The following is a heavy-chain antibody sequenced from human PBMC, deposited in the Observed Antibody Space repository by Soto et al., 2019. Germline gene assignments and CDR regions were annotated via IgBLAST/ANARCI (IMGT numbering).Heavy chain of an antibody. CDR2: ISSSSGDT. V-gene: IGHV3-11*06. CDR1: GFNFSDYY. J-gene: IGHJ4*02. D-gene: IGHD3-22*01. CDR3: ARWLEARTISDS. Sequence: GGSLRLSCAASGFNFSDYYMTWIRQAPGKGLEWGSYISSSSGDTEYADSVKGRFMISRDNAKRSLSLQMNSLRGEDTAVYYCARWLEARTISDSWGQGTLVTVSS.